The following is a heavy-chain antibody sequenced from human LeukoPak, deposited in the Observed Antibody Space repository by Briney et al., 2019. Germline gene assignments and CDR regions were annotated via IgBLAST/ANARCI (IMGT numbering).Heavy chain of an antibody. CDR1: GDSISSSSYY. V-gene: IGHV4-39*02. D-gene: IGHD3-22*01. Sequence: SETLSLTCTVSGDSISSSSYYWGWIRQPPGKGLEWIGSIYYSGSTYYNPSLKSRVTISVDTSKNQFSLKLSSVTAADTAVYYCARDLSYYYDRDPYYFDYWGQGTLVTVSS. CDR2: IYYSGST. J-gene: IGHJ4*02. CDR3: ARDLSYYYDRDPYYFDY.